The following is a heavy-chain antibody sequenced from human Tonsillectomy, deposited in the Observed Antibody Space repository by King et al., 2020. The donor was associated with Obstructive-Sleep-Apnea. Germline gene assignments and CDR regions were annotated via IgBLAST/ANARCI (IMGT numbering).Heavy chain of an antibody. CDR2: IYPGDSDT. Sequence: VQLVESGAEVKKPGESLKISCKGSGYSFTRYWIGWVRQKPGKGLEWMGIIYPGDSDTRYSPSFQGQVTISADRSISTAYLQWSSLNASDTAMYYCARKVDVAAAGLRVDYWGQGTLVTVSS. J-gene: IGHJ4*02. CDR1: GYSFTRYW. D-gene: IGHD6-13*01. CDR3: ARKVDVAAAGLRVDY. V-gene: IGHV5-51*01.